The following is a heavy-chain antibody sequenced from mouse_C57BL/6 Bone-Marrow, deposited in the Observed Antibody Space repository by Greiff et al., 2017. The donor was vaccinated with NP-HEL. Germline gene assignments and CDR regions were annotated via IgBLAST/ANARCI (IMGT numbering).Heavy chain of an antibody. Sequence: VQLQQSGPELVKPGASVKISCKASGYTFTDYYMNWVKQSHGKSLEWIGDINPNNGGTSYNQKFKGKATLTVDKSSSTAYMELRSLTSEDSAVGYCARGGYYGRGFDYWGQGTTLTVSS. CDR3: ARGGYYGRGFDY. V-gene: IGHV1-26*01. CDR2: INPNNGGT. CDR1: GYTFTDYY. D-gene: IGHD1-1*01. J-gene: IGHJ2*01.